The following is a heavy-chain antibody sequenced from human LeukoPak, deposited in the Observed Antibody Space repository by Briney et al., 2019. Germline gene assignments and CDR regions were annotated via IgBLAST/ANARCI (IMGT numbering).Heavy chain of an antibody. CDR3: ARDRPSGITVVRGVRYGMDV. J-gene: IGHJ6*02. Sequence: SETLSLTCTVSGGSISSYYWSWIRQPPGKGLEWIGYIYYSGSTNYNPSLKSRVTISVDTSKNQFSLKLSSVTAADTAVYYCARDRPSGITVVRGVRYGMDVWGQGTTVTVSS. CDR2: IYYSGST. D-gene: IGHD3-10*01. V-gene: IGHV4-59*01. CDR1: GGSISSYY.